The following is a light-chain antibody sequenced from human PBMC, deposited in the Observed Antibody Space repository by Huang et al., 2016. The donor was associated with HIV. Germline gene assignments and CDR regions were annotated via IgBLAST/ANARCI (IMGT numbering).Light chain of an antibody. CDR1: QGISSN. CDR3: LQYNNWPRT. CDR2: GAS. Sequence: EMVMTQSPDTLSVSPGESVTRSCRASQGISSNLAWYQQKPGQAPRLLIHGASTRAAGIPARFSGSGSEIAFTLTINSLQSEDSALYYCLQYNNWPRTFGQGTKLEIK. J-gene: IGKJ2*01. V-gene: IGKV3-15*01.